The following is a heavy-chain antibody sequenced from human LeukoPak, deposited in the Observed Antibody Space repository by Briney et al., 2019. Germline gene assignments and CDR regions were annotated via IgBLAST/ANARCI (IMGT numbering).Heavy chain of an antibody. CDR3: ARDLRDGYNSHPFDY. CDR1: GYTFTSYY. D-gene: IGHD5-24*01. J-gene: IGHJ4*02. V-gene: IGHV1-46*01. Sequence: ASVKVSCKASGYTFTSYYMHWVRQAPGQGLEWMGIINPSGGSTSYAQKFQGRVTMTRDTSTSTVYMELSSLRSEDTAVYYCARDLRDGYNSHPFDYWGQGTLVTASS. CDR2: INPSGGST.